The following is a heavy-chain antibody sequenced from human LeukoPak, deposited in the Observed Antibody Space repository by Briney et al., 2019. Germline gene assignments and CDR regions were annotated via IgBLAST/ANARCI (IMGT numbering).Heavy chain of an antibody. CDR3: ARDSNYGSGTHVY. CDR1: GFTSSSYS. V-gene: IGHV3-21*01. D-gene: IGHD3-10*01. J-gene: IGHJ4*02. Sequence: GGSLRLSCAASGFTSSSYSMNWVRQAPGKGLEWVSSISSSSSYIYYADSVKGRFTISRDNAKNSLYLQMNSQRAEDTAVYYCARDSNYGSGTHVYWGQGTLVTVSS. CDR2: ISSSSSYI.